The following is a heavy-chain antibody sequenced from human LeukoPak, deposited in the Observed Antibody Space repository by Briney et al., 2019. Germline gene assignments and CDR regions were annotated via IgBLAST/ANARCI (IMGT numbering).Heavy chain of an antibody. CDR2: ISWNSGSI. V-gene: IGHV3-9*01. Sequence: GGSLRLSCAASGFTFDDYAMHWVRQAPGKGLEWVSGISWNSGSIGYADSVKGRFTISRDNAKNSLYLQMNSLRAEDTALYYCAKDREMATISSAWFDPWGQGTLVTVSS. J-gene: IGHJ5*02. D-gene: IGHD5-24*01. CDR3: AKDREMATISSAWFDP. CDR1: GFTFDDYA.